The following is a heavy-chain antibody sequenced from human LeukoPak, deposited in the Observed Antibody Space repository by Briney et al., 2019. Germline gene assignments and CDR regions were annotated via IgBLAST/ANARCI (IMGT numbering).Heavy chain of an antibody. CDR3: ARHRSGWLQSSFDY. CDR1: GGSISSSSYY. CDR2: IYYSGSS. J-gene: IGHJ4*02. D-gene: IGHD5-24*01. Sequence: SETLSLTCTVSGGSISSSSYYWGWIRQPPGKGLEWIGSIYYSGSSFDNPALKSRVTISVDTSKNQFSLKLSSVTAADTAVYYCARHRSGWLQSSFDYWGQGTLVTVSS. V-gene: IGHV4-39*01.